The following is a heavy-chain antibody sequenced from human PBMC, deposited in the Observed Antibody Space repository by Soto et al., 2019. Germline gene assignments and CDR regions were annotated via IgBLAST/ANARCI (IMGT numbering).Heavy chain of an antibody. CDR3: ASSGNWNYVLGYYYYMDV. CDR2: IKQDGSEK. D-gene: IGHD1-7*01. CDR1: GFTFSSYW. V-gene: IGHV3-7*01. J-gene: IGHJ6*03. Sequence: GGSLRLSCAASGFTFSSYWMSWVRQAPGKGLEWVANIKQDGSEKYYVDSVKGRFTISRDNAKNSLYLQMNSLRAEDTAVYYCASSGNWNYVLGYYYYMDVWGKGTTVTVSS.